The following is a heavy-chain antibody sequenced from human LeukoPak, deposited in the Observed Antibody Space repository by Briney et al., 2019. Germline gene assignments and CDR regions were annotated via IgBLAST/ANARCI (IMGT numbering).Heavy chain of an antibody. J-gene: IGHJ5*02. CDR1: GFTFSSYS. Sequence: GGSLRLSCAASGFTFSSYSMNWVRQAPGKGPEWVSYISSSSGNILYADSVKGRFTISRDNAKSSLFLQMNSLRAEDTAVYYCARDEAYSGTYAVTWGQGTLVTVSS. CDR3: ARDEAYSGTYAVT. CDR2: ISSSSGNI. V-gene: IGHV3-48*01. D-gene: IGHD1-26*01.